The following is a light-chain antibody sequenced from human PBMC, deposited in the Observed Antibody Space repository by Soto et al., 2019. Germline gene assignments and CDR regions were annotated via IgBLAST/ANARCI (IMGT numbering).Light chain of an antibody. V-gene: IGKV3-15*01. CDR3: QQYNNWPRT. CDR2: GAS. CDR1: QSVSSN. J-gene: IGKJ2*01. Sequence: EIVMTQSPATLSVSPGERATVSCRASQSVSSNLAWYQQKPGQAPRLLIYGASTRATGIPARFSGSGSGTECVLTIGMLLSEDFAVYYCQQYNNWPRTFGQGTKLEIK.